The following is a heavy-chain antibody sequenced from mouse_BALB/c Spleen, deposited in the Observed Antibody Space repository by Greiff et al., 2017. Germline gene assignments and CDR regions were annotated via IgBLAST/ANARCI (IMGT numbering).Heavy chain of an antibody. J-gene: IGHJ4*01. D-gene: IGHD2-4*01. V-gene: IGHV1S22*01. Sequence: LQQPGSELVRPGASVKLSCKASGYTFTSYWMHWVKQRHGQGLEWIGNIYPGSGSTNYDEKFKSKGTLTVDTSSSTAYMHLSSLTSEDSAVYYCTRGVITTGGAMDYWGQGTSVTVSS. CDR2: IYPGSGST. CDR1: GYTFTSYW. CDR3: TRGVITTGGAMDY.